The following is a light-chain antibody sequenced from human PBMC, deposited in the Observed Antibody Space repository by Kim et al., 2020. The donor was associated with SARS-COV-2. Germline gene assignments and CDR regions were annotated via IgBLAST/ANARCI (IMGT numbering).Light chain of an antibody. V-gene: IGKV1-39*01. CDR3: QQSYSTLWT. Sequence: ASVGDRVTITWRASQSISSYLNLYQQKPGKAPKLLIYAASSLQSGVPSRFSGSGSGTDFTLTISSLQPEDFATYYCQQSYSTLWTFGQGTKVDIK. CDR2: AAS. CDR1: QSISSY. J-gene: IGKJ1*01.